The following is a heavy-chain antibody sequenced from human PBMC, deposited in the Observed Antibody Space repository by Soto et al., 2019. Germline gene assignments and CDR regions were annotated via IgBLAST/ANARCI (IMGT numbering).Heavy chain of an antibody. D-gene: IGHD3-3*01. V-gene: IGHV4-59*01. CDR2: IYYSGST. CDR3: ARGMSYYDFWSGYFGNWFDP. CDR1: GGSISSYY. J-gene: IGHJ5*02. Sequence: QVQLQESGPGLVKPSETLSLTCTVSGGSISSYYWSWIRQPPGKGLEWIGYIYYSGSTNYNPSLKSRVTISVDTSKNQFSLKLSSVTAADTAVYYCARGMSYYDFWSGYFGNWFDPWGQGTLVTVSS.